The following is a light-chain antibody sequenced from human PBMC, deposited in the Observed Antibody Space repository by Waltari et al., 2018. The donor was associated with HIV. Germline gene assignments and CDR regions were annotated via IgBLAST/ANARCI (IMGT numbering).Light chain of an antibody. CDR3: QSHDSSLSGYV. CDR2: GNS. V-gene: IGLV1-40*01. Sequence: QSVLTQPPSVSGAPGQRVTISCTGSSSNIGAGYHVHWYQQLPGTAPKLLISGNSNRPSGAPDRFSGSKSGTAASLAITGLQAEDEADYHCQSHDSSLSGYVFGTGTKVTVL. J-gene: IGLJ1*01. CDR1: SSNIGAGYH.